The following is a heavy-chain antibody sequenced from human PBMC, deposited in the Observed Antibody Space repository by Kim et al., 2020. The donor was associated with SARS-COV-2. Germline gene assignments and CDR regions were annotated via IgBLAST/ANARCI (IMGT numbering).Heavy chain of an antibody. CDR3: ARYGYYDSSGYYYVSGAFDI. CDR2: IYYSGST. CDR1: GYSISSSNW. J-gene: IGHJ3*02. V-gene: IGHV4-28*01. D-gene: IGHD3-22*01. Sequence: SETLSLTCAVSGYSISSSNWWGGIRQPPGKRLEGIGYIYYSGSTYYNPSLKGRVTMSVDTSKNQFSLKLSSVTAVDTAVYYCARYGYYDSSGYYYVSGAFDIWGQGTMVTVSS.